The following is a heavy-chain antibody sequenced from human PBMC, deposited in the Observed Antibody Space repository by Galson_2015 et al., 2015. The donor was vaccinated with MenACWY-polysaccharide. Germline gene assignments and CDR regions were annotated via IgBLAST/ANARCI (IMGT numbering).Heavy chain of an antibody. J-gene: IGHJ3*02. CDR1: GYTFTSYD. CDR3: ARSACSGGSCYSRFDDAFDI. V-gene: IGHV1-8*01. Sequence: SVKVSCKASGYTFTSYDINWVRQATGQGLEWMGWMNPNSGNTGYAQKFQGRVTMTRNTSISTAYMELSRLRSDDTAVYYCARSACSGGSCYSRFDDAFDIWGQGTMVTVSS. CDR2: MNPNSGNT. D-gene: IGHD2-15*01.